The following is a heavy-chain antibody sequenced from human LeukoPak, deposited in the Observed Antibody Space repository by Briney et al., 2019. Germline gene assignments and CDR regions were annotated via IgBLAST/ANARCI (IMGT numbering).Heavy chain of an antibody. CDR3: ARGGRTTAPDF. CDR2: ITAYSGHI. D-gene: IGHD2/OR15-2a*01. J-gene: IGHJ4*02. CDR1: GYTFDSYG. V-gene: IGHV1-18*01. Sequence: ASVKVSCKTSGYTFDSYGISWVRQAPGQGLEWMAWITAYSGHIDYAQNLQSRVTVTTDTSTSTAHMELRSLRSDDTAVYYCARGGRTTAPDFWGQGTLVTVTS.